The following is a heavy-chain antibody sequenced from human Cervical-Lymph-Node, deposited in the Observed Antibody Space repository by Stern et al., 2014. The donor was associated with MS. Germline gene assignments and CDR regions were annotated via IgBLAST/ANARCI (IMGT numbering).Heavy chain of an antibody. D-gene: IGHD3-3*01. CDR2: IYEDGSS. Sequence: QLQLQESGSGLVKPSQTLSLTCTVSGASISSGGYTWSWIRQPPGKGLEWIGYIYEDGSSYYNRSLKSRATISLDTSKNQFFLRLTSMSAADTAVYYCARVVRFLQWVPFDPWGQGTLVTVSS. V-gene: IGHV4-30-2*01. CDR1: GASISSGGYT. J-gene: IGHJ5*02. CDR3: ARVVRFLQWVPFDP.